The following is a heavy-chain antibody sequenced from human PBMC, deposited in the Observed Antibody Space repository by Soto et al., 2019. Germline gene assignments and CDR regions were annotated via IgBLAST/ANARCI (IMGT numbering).Heavy chain of an antibody. Sequence: GGSLRLSCAASGFTFSSYAMSWVRQAPGKGLEWVSAISGSGGSTYYADSVKGRFTISRDNSKSTLYLQMNSLRAEDTAVYYCAHSLGYCSGGSCYRQLYYYYYYMDVWGKGTTVTVSS. D-gene: IGHD2-15*01. J-gene: IGHJ6*03. CDR3: AHSLGYCSGGSCYRQLYYYYYYMDV. CDR2: ISGSGGST. V-gene: IGHV3-23*01. CDR1: GFTFSSYA.